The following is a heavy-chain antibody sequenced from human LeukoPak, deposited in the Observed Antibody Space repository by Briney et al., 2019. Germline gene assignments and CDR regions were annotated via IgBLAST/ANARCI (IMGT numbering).Heavy chain of an antibody. Sequence: SETLSLTCTVSSGSISSYYWSWIRQPSGKGLEWIGYIYYSGSTNYNPSLKSRVTISVDTSKNQFSLKLSSVTAADRAIYYCARHHLGDYFDYWGQGTLVTVSS. CDR2: IYYSGST. V-gene: IGHV4-59*08. J-gene: IGHJ4*02. CDR1: SGSISSYY. CDR3: ARHHLGDYFDY.